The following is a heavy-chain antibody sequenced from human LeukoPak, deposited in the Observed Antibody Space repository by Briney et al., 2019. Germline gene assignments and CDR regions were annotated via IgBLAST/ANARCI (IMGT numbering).Heavy chain of an antibody. Sequence: PSETLSLTCTVSGGSISSYYWGWIRQPPGEGLEWIGSIYYSGSTYYSSSLQSRVTISVDTSNNQFSLKLSSVTAADTAVYYCASFYCSGGSCYQYFSYYYMDVWGKGTTVTISS. V-gene: IGHV4-39*07. CDR1: GGSISSYY. J-gene: IGHJ6*03. CDR3: ASFYCSGGSCYQYFSYYYMDV. D-gene: IGHD2-15*01. CDR2: IYYSGST.